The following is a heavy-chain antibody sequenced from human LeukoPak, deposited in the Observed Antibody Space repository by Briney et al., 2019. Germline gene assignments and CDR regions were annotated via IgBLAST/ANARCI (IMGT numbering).Heavy chain of an antibody. Sequence: GGSLRLSCAASGFTFSSCWMHWVRQAPGKGLVWVSRINSDGSSTSYADSVKGRFTISRDNAKNTLYLQMNSPRAEDTAVYYCARGARLADFWSGYFYYWGQGTLVTVSS. CDR3: ARGARLADFWSGYFYY. J-gene: IGHJ4*02. V-gene: IGHV3-74*01. D-gene: IGHD3-3*01. CDR1: GFTFSSCW. CDR2: INSDGSST.